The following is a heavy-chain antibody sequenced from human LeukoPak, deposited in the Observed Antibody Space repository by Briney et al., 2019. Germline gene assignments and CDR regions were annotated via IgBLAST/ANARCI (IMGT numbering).Heavy chain of an antibody. V-gene: IGHV3-43*01. CDR3: AKEASGSYGMDV. Sequence: GGSLRLSCAASGFTFSSYGMHWVRQAPGKGLEWVSLISWDGGSTYYADSVKGRFTISRDNSKNSLYLQMNSLRTEDTALYYCAKEASGSYGMDVWGQGTTVTVSS. J-gene: IGHJ6*02. CDR1: GFTFSSYG. CDR2: ISWDGGST. D-gene: IGHD1-26*01.